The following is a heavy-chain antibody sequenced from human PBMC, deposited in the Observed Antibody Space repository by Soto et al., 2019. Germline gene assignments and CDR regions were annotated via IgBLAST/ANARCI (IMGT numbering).Heavy chain of an antibody. CDR2: IIPIFGTA. D-gene: IGHD5-12*01. J-gene: IGHJ6*02. CDR3: ARDKWIRRALYYYYYGMDV. V-gene: IGHV1-69*01. CDR1: GGTLSSYA. Sequence: SVKGSCKAAGGTLSSYAIIWVRQAPGQGLEWIGGIIPIFGTANYAQKFQGRVTITADESTSTAYMELSSLRSEDTAVYYCARDKWIRRALYYYYYGMDVWGQRTTVTVSS.